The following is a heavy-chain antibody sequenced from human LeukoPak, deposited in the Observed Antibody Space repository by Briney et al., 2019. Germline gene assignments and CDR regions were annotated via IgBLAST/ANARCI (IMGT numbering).Heavy chain of an antibody. Sequence: GGSLRLSCAASEFSFSNYGMHWVRQAPGKGLEWVAVISFDGNNKFYADSVKGRFTISRDNSKNTLYLQMNRLRPEDTAVYYCAKGLMRDRWFGESWGQGTLVTVSS. CDR1: EFSFSNYG. CDR2: ISFDGNNK. J-gene: IGHJ5*02. V-gene: IGHV3-30*18. CDR3: AKGLMRDRWFGES. D-gene: IGHD3-10*01.